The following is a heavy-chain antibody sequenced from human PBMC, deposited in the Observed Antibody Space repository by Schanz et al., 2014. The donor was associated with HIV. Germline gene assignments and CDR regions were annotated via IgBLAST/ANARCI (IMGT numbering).Heavy chain of an antibody. D-gene: IGHD5-18*01. CDR1: GYTFTNYG. J-gene: IGHJ3*02. CDR3: ASGRFDTVIWWGDAFLI. V-gene: IGHV1-18*01. Sequence: QVQLVQSGAEVKKPGASVTVSCKASGYTFTNYGISWVRQAPGQGLEWMGWISAYNGNTNYAQKFQGRVTITADESTSTAYMELSSLRSEDTAVYYCASGRFDTVIWWGDAFLIWGRGTMVTVSS. CDR2: ISAYNGNT.